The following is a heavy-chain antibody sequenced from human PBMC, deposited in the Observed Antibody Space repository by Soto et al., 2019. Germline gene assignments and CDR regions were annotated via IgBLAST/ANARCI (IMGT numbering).Heavy chain of an antibody. CDR2: IIPIFGTA. CDR1: GGTFSSYT. Sequence: VKVSCKASGGTFSSYTITWVRQAPGQGLEWMGGIIPIFGTANYAQKFQGRVTITADESTSTAYMELSSLRSEDTAVYYCARAATRGVRGVSGYWGQGTLVTVSS. J-gene: IGHJ4*02. D-gene: IGHD3-10*01. CDR3: ARAATRGVRGVSGY. V-gene: IGHV1-69*13.